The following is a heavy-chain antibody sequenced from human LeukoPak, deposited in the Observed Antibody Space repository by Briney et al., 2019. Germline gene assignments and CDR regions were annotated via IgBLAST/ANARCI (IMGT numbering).Heavy chain of an antibody. D-gene: IGHD3-10*01. CDR2: ISSSSDYI. J-gene: IGHJ4*02. V-gene: IGHV3-21*01. CDR3: AREDGSGLIDY. Sequence: GGSLRLSCAASRITFSSYTMNWVRQAPGKGLEWVSSISSSSDYIYYADSVKGRFTISRDNAKNSLYLQMNSLRAEDTAVYYCAREDGSGLIDYWGQGTLVTVSS. CDR1: RITFSSYT.